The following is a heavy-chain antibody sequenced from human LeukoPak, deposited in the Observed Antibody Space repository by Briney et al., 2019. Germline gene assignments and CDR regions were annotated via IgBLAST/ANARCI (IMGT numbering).Heavy chain of an antibody. D-gene: IGHD3-10*01. J-gene: IGHJ6*02. Sequence: GGSLRLSCAASGLTSSNYDMHWVRQAPGKGLEWVSGIGTASVTDYIGSAKGRFTISRENAKNSLSLQMNSLRGGESAVYYCTRGGAPMDVGGLGTTVTVTS. CDR2: IGTASVT. V-gene: IGHV3-13*01. CDR1: GLTSSNYD. CDR3: TRGGAPMDV.